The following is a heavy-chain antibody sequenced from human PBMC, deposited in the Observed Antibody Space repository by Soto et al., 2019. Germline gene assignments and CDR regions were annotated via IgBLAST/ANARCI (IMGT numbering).Heavy chain of an antibody. CDR2: IYYSGST. CDR3: ARVWVPGYYGSGLYYGMDV. J-gene: IGHJ6*02. CDR1: GGSISSSSYY. V-gene: IGHV4-61*01. Sequence: PSETLSLTCTVSGGSISSSSYYWSWIRQPPGKGLEWIGYIYYSGSTNYNPSLKSRVTISVDTSKNQFSLKLSSVTAADTAVYYCARVWVPGYYGSGLYYGMDVWGQGTTVTVSS. D-gene: IGHD3-10*01.